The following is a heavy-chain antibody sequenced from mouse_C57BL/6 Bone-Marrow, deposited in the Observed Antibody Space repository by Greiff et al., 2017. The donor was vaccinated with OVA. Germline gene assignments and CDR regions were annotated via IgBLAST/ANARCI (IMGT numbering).Heavy chain of an antibody. J-gene: IGHJ4*01. CDR1: GFSLTSYG. CDR2: IWSDGST. V-gene: IGHV2-6-1*01. D-gene: IGHD3-1*01. Sequence: VKLMESGPGLVAPSQSLSITCTVSGFSLTSYGVHWVRQPPGKGLEWLVVIWSDGSTTYNSALKSRLSISKDNSKSQVFLKMNSLQTDDTAMYYCARHPPRGYAMDYWGQGTSVTVSS. CDR3: ARHPPRGYAMDY.